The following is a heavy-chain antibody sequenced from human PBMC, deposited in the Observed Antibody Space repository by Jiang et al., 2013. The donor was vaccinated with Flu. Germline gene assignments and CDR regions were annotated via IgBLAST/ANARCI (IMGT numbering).Heavy chain of an antibody. CDR2: IYYSGST. CDR3: AKSTSDRLLVIHTYGDYGPWYFDL. J-gene: IGHJ2*01. CDR1: GGSISSYY. V-gene: IGHV4-59*01. Sequence: PGLVKPSETLSLTCTVSGGSISSYYWSWIRQPPGKGLEWIGYIYYSGSTNYNPSLKSRVTISVDTSKNQFSLKLSSVTAADTAVYYCAKSTSDRLLVIHTYGDYGPWYFDLWGRGTLVTVSS. D-gene: IGHD4-17*01.